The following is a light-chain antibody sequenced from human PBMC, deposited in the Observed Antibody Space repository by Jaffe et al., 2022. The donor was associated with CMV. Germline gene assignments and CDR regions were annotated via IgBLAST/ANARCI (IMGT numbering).Light chain of an antibody. Sequence: AIRMTQSPSSFSASTGDRVTITCRASQGISSYLAWYQQKPGKAPKLLIYAASTLQSGVPSRFSGSGSGTDFTLTISCLQSEDFATYYCQQYYSYPHGFGPGTKVDIK. CDR3: QQYYSYPHG. CDR1: QGISSY. V-gene: IGKV1-8*01. J-gene: IGKJ3*01. CDR2: AAS.